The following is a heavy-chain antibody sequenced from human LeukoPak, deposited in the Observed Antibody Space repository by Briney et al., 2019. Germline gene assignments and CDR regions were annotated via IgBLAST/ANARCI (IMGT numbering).Heavy chain of an antibody. Sequence: PGGSLRLSCAASGFTISSSQMHWVRQAPGKGLVWVSRMLRGETYTNYADSVRGRFTISRDNANNMLFLQMNSLRGENTAVYYCTRDPGSDSRDWYFDVWGRGTLVTVSS. J-gene: IGHJ2*01. CDR2: MLRGETYT. V-gene: IGHV3-74*01. CDR3: TRDPGSDSRDWYFDV. D-gene: IGHD6-25*01. CDR1: GFTISSSQ.